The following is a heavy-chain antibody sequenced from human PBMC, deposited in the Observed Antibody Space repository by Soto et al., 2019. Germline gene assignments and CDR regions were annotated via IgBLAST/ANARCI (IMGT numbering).Heavy chain of an antibody. Sequence: PGGSLRLSCAAIGFTFGDHAMHWIRQVPGKGLEWVAGINWNSGITGYADSVKGRFTISRDNANNSLHLEMNSLKTEDTAFYYCAKGRGALTVVSNWFDPWGQGTLVTVSS. CDR2: INWNSGIT. D-gene: IGHD3-22*01. J-gene: IGHJ5*02. CDR1: GFTFGDHA. CDR3: AKGRGALTVVSNWFDP. V-gene: IGHV3-9*01.